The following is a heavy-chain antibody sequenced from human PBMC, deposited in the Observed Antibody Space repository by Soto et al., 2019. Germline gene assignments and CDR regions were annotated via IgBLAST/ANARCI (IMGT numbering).Heavy chain of an antibody. CDR2: INPDNGNT. V-gene: IGHV1-3*01. CDR3: ARRRGKGTTPLNYYYGMDV. CDR1: GYTFTRYT. D-gene: IGHD4-17*01. Sequence: ASVKVSCKASGYTFTRYTMNWVRQAPGQRLEWMGWINPDNGNTKSSQKFQDRVIITRDTSTSTAYMELSSLRSEDTAVYYCARRRGKGTTPLNYYYGMDVWGQGTTVTVSS. J-gene: IGHJ6*02.